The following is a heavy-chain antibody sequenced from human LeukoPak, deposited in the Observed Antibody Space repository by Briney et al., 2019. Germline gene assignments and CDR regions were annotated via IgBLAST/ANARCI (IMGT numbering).Heavy chain of an antibody. CDR1: GFTFSTFA. J-gene: IGHJ4*02. D-gene: IGHD5-18*01. Sequence: GGSLRLSCAASGFTFSTFAMSWVRQAPGKGLEWVSGINDDSYYTYYADSVKGRFTISRDNSENTLFLQMNSLRAEDTAVYYCARDTSGGYSYGFDYWGQGTLVTVSS. CDR3: ARDTSGGYSYGFDY. CDR2: INDDSYYT. V-gene: IGHV3-23*01.